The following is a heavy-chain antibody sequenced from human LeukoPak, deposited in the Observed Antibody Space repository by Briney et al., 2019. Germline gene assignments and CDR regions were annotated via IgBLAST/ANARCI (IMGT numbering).Heavy chain of an antibody. CDR3: ARSYYYGSGSYDYFDY. Sequence: GGSLRLSCAASGFTFSTYAMHWVRQAPGKGLEWVALISYDGSNKYYADSVKGRFTISRDNSKNTLYLQMNSLRAEDTAVYYCARSYYYGSGSYDYFDYWGQGTLVTVSS. CDR1: GFTFSTYA. J-gene: IGHJ4*02. CDR2: ISYDGSNK. D-gene: IGHD3-10*01. V-gene: IGHV3-30-3*01.